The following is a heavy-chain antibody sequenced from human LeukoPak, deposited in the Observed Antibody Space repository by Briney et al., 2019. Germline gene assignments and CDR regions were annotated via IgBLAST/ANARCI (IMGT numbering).Heavy chain of an antibody. CDR1: GFIVTYYA. J-gene: IGHJ5*02. V-gene: IGHV3-7*03. CDR3: ARDYTGYFP. CDR2: IKTDGSEK. Sequence: PGGSLRLSCAASGFIVTYYAMNWVRHAPGKELEWVANIKTDGSEKYYVDSVKGRFTISRDNAKNSLYLQMNSLRAEDTAVYYCARDYTGYFPWGQGTLVIVSS. D-gene: IGHD3-9*01.